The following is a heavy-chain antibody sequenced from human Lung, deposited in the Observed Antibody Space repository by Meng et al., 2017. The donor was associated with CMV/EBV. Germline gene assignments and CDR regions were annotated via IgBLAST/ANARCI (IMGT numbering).Heavy chain of an antibody. V-gene: IGHV1-2*02. CDR3: ARNGYCSSTSCYRYGMDV. Sequence: SVXVSXQASGYTFTGYYMHWVRQAPGQGLEWMGWINPNSGGTNYAQKFQGRVTMTRDTSISTAYMALSRLRSDDTAVYYCARNGYCSSTSCYRYGMDVWGQGXTVTVSS. D-gene: IGHD2-2*01. J-gene: IGHJ6*02. CDR1: GYTFTGYY. CDR2: INPNSGGT.